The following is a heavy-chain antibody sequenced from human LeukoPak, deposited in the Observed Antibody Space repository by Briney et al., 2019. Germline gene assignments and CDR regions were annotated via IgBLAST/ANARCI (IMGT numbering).Heavy chain of an antibody. Sequence: SETLSLTCTVSGGSISSYYWSWIRQPPGKGLEWIGNIYDSGSTNYNPSLKSRVTISVDTSKNQFSLKLSSVTAADTAVYYCARDRRNPGYCSSTSCYVDYWGQGTLVTVSS. J-gene: IGHJ4*02. CDR1: GGSISSYY. V-gene: IGHV4-59*12. CDR3: ARDRRNPGYCSSTSCYVDY. D-gene: IGHD2-2*01. CDR2: IYDSGST.